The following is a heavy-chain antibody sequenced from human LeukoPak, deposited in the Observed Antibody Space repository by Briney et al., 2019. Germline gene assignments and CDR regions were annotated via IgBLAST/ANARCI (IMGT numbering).Heavy chain of an antibody. CDR3: ARDRYGDGFAHLDY. V-gene: IGHV1-2*02. D-gene: IGHD5-24*01. J-gene: IGHJ4*02. CDR1: GYTFTAYY. CDR2: ITPSGGT. Sequence: ASVKVSCKASGYTFTAYYMHWVRQAPGQGLEWMGWITPSGGTNYPQKFQGRVAITWDTSITTAYMDLSRLTSDDTAVYYCARDRYGDGFAHLDYWGQGALVTVSS.